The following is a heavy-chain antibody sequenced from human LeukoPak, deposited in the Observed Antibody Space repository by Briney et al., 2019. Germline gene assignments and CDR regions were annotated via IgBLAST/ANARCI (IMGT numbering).Heavy chain of an antibody. CDR2: IYYSGST. J-gene: IGHJ4*02. Sequence: SETLSLTCTVSGGSISSGDYYWSWIRQPPGKGLEWIGYIYYSGSTNYNPSLKSRVTISVDTSKNQFSLKLSSVTAADTAVYYCARGHKRQTQWLPYGYWGQGTLVTVSS. CDR1: GGSISSGDYY. CDR3: ARGHKRQTQWLPYGY. D-gene: IGHD6-19*01. V-gene: IGHV4-30-4*01.